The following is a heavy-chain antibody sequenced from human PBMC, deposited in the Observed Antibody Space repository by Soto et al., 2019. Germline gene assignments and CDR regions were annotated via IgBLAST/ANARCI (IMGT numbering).Heavy chain of an antibody. Sequence: ASVKVSCKASGGTFSSYAISWVRQSPGQGLDWMGGIIPIFGTANYAQKFQGRVTITADESTSTAYMELSSLRSEDTAVYYCARMVSYYDSSGYQPGYYYGMDVWGQGTTVTVSS. CDR2: IIPIFGTA. CDR3: ARMVSYYDSSGYQPGYYYGMDV. V-gene: IGHV1-69*13. D-gene: IGHD3-22*01. J-gene: IGHJ6*02. CDR1: GGTFSSYA.